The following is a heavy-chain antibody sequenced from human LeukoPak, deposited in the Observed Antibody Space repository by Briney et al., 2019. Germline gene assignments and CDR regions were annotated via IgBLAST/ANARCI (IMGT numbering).Heavy chain of an antibody. D-gene: IGHD2-15*01. CDR3: ARELVAATPIYYYYYMDV. J-gene: IGHJ6*03. CDR2: IYPSGST. V-gene: IGHV4-4*07. CDR1: GGSISSYY. Sequence: PSETLSLTCTVSGGSISSYYWSWIRQPAGKGLEWIGRIYPSGSTNYNPSLKSRVTMSVDTSKNQFSLKLTSVTAADTAVYYCARELVAATPIYYYYYMDVWGKGTTVTVSS.